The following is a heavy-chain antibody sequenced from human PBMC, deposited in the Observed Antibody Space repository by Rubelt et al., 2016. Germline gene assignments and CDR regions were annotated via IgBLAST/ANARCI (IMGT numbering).Heavy chain of an antibody. CDR3: ARVNTGGGWFDP. CDR1: GGSISSGGYY. D-gene: IGHD2/OR15-2a*01. V-gene: IGHV4-31*01. Sequence: QVQLQESGPGLVKPSQTLSLTCTVSGGSISSGGYYWSWIRQHPGKGPEWIGYIYYSGSTYYNPSLKLQGTMSDETSRNQFSLMLGTVPAADTAGYYCARVNTGGGWFDPWGQGTRVTVSS. CDR2: IYYSGST. J-gene: IGHJ5*02.